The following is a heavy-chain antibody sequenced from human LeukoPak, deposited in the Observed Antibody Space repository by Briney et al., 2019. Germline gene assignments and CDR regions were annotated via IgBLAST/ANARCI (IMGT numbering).Heavy chain of an antibody. J-gene: IGHJ4*02. CDR2: IYYSGST. CDR1: GGSFSGYY. V-gene: IGHV4-59*08. Sequence: SETLSLTCAVYGGSFSGYYWSWIRQPPGKGLEWIGYIYYSGSTNYNPSLKSRVTISVDTSKNQFSLKLSSVTAADTAVDYWARRGRDGYIFDYWGQGTLVTVSS. CDR3: ARRGRDGYIFDY. D-gene: IGHD5-24*01.